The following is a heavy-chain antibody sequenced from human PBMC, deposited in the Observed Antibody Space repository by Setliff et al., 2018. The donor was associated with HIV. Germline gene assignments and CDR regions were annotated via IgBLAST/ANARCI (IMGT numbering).Heavy chain of an antibody. V-gene: IGHV4-4*09. D-gene: IGHD3-10*01. CDR3: ARGTRTTARGVFEERVPGSQ. CDR2: ISHTGST. J-gene: IGHJ4*02. CDR1: GGSTNSHS. Sequence: SETLSLTCTFSGGSTNSHSWTWIRQPPGKALEWIGYISHTGSTNYTPSLKGRVAISIDTSKDQFSLNLSSVTAADTAVYYCARGTRTTARGVFEERVPGSQWGQGTLVTVSS.